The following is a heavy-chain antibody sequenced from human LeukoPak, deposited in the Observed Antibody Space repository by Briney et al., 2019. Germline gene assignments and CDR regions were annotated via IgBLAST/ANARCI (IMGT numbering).Heavy chain of an antibody. V-gene: IGHV3-53*01. CDR1: GFTVSSNY. J-gene: IGHJ5*02. CDR3: ARVARYNWFDP. Sequence: GGSLRLSCAASGFTVSSNYMSWVRQAPGKGLEWVSVIYSGGGTYYTDSVQGRFTISRDSSKNTLYLQMNSLRAEDTAVYYCARVARYNWFDPWGQGTLVTVSS. CDR2: IYSGGGT.